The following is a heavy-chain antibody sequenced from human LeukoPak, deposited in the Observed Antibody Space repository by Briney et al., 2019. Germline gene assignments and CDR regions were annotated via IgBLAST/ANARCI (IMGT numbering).Heavy chain of an antibody. CDR2: INPNSGGT. J-gene: IGHJ6*03. CDR1: GYTFTGYY. CDR3: ARNPYSYPWLRGFYYYMDA. D-gene: IGHD5-18*01. Sequence: ASVKVSCKASGYTFTGYYMHWVRQAPGQGLEWMGWINPNSGGTNYAQKFQDRVTMTRDTSINTTYMELNRLGSDDTAVYYCARNPYSYPWLRGFYYYMDAWGKGTTVTVSS. V-gene: IGHV1-2*02.